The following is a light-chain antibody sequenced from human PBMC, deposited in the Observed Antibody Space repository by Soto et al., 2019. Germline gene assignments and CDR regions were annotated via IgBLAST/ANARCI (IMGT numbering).Light chain of an antibody. CDR2: VNS. V-gene: IGLV1-40*01. J-gene: IGLJ7*01. CDR1: SSNIGAGYY. Sequence: QSALTQPPSVSGAPGQRVTISCTGSSSNIGAGYYVHWYQQLPGTAPKLLIYVNSNRPSGVPDRFSGSKSGTSASLAITGLQPEDEADYYCQSYDRSLGDFVFGGGTQLTVL. CDR3: QSYDRSLGDFV.